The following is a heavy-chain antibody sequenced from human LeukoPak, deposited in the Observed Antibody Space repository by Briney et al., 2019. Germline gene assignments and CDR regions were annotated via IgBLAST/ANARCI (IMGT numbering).Heavy chain of an antibody. D-gene: IGHD4-23*01. CDR3: AKTRSNSRAFDI. Sequence: GGSLRLSCAASGFTFSSYAMSWVRQAPGKGLEWVSAVSGSGGSTYYADSVKGRFTISRDNSKNTLYLQMNSLRAEDTAVYYCAKTRSNSRAFDIWGQGTMVTVSS. CDR1: GFTFSSYA. J-gene: IGHJ3*02. V-gene: IGHV3-23*01. CDR2: VSGSGGST.